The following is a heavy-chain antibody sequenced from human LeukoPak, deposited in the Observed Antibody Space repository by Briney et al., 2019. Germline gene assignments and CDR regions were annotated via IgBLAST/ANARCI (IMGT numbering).Heavy chain of an antibody. Sequence: GGSLRLSCAASGFTFSSFWMHWVRQAPGKGLVWVSRTNEDGTYINYGDSVKGRFTISRDNSKNTLYLQMNSLRVGDTAVYYRVSDMTGPVDYWGQGTLVTVSS. CDR2: TNEDGTYI. CDR1: GFTFSSFW. J-gene: IGHJ4*02. D-gene: IGHD3-9*01. V-gene: IGHV3-74*01. CDR3: VSDMTGPVDY.